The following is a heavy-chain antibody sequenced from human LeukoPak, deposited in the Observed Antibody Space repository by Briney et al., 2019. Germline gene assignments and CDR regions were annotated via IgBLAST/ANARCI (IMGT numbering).Heavy chain of an antibody. CDR3: ASYLPLVYTSDYMDV. V-gene: IGHV3-21*01. CDR2: FSSCSNYI. D-gene: IGHD2-2*02. Sequence: PGGSLRLSCGASGFSFSSYSMHWVRQAPGKGLEWVSSFSSCSNYIHYADSVKGRFTISRDNAKNSLYLQMHSLRAEDTAVYYCASYLPLVYTSDYMDVWGKGTTVTVSS. CDR1: GFSFSSYS. J-gene: IGHJ6*03.